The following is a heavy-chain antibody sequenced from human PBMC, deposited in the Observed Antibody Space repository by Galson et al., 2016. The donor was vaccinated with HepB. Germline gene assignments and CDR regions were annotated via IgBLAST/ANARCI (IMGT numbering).Heavy chain of an antibody. CDR1: GYSFTNYW. CDR3: ARHTGPAPCYRQEFDY. J-gene: IGHJ4*02. Sequence: QSGAEVKKPGESLKISCKGSGYSFTNYWVAWVRQMPGKGLEWMGIIFPGDSDTRYSPSFQGQVTISADKSISTAYLQWSSLKASDTAMYYCARHTGPAPCYRQEFDYWGQGTLVIVSS. D-gene: IGHD3-16*02. CDR2: IFPGDSDT. V-gene: IGHV5-51*01.